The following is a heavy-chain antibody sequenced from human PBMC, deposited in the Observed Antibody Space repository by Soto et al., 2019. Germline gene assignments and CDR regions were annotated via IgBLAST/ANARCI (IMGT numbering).Heavy chain of an antibody. CDR2: ISSSGMTI. CDR3: ARVRWQLGNYYYLDG. D-gene: IGHD6-6*01. Sequence: PGGSLRLSCAASGFSFSTYAMNWVRQAPGKGLEWVAYISSSGMTIYYADSVKGRFTISRDNAENSLYLQMNSLRDEDTAVYLCARVRWQLGNYYYLDGWGKGSRFTVAS. V-gene: IGHV3-48*02. CDR1: GFSFSTYA. J-gene: IGHJ6*03.